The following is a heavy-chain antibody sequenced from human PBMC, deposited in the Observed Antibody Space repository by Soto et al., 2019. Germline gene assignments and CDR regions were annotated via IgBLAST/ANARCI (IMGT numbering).Heavy chain of an antibody. CDR3: ARDRGSSFNYYYYGMDV. CDR1: GFTFSSYA. J-gene: IGHJ6*02. V-gene: IGHV3-30-3*01. D-gene: IGHD1-26*01. CDR2: ISYDGSNK. Sequence: QVQLVESGGGVVQPGRSLRLSCAASGFTFSSYAMHWVRQAPGKGLEWVAVISYDGSNKYYADSVKGRFTISRDNSKNTLYLQMNSLRAEDTGVYYCARDRGSSFNYYYYGMDVWGQGTTVTVSS.